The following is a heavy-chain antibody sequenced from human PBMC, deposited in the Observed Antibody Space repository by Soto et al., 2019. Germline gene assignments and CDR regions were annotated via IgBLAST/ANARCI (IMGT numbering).Heavy chain of an antibody. V-gene: IGHV4-31*03. J-gene: IGHJ4*02. Sequence: QVQLQESGPGLVKPSQTLSLTCTVSGGSISSGGYYWSWIRQHPGKGLEWIGYIYYSGSTYYNPSLKSRGTIPVDTSKNQFSLKLSSVTAADTAVYYCAREHDYGDYAVYDYWGQGTLVTVSS. CDR1: GGSISSGGYY. D-gene: IGHD4-17*01. CDR3: AREHDYGDYAVYDY. CDR2: IYYSGST.